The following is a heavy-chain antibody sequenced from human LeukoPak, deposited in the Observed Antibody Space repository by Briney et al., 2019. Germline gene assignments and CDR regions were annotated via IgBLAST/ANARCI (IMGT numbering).Heavy chain of an antibody. Sequence: PSQTLSLTCAVSGGSISSGGYSWSWIRQPPGKGLEWIGYIYHSGSTYYNPSLKSRVTISVDRSKNQFSLKLSSVTAADTAVYCCARYGGGVQSGGDWFDPWGQGTLVTVSS. CDR2: IYHSGST. J-gene: IGHJ5*02. CDR3: ARYGGGVQSGGDWFDP. CDR1: GGSISSGGYS. D-gene: IGHD4-23*01. V-gene: IGHV4-30-2*01.